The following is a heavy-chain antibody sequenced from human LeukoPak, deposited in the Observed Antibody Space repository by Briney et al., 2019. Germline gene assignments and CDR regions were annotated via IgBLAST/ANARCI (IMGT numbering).Heavy chain of an antibody. Sequence: ASVKVSCKASGYTFTSYYMHWVRQAPGQGLEWMGIINPSGGSTGYAQKFQGRITMTRDMSTSTVYMELSSLRSEDTAVYYCARDRYGAAAGTGFDYWGQGTLVTVSS. CDR1: GYTFTSYY. D-gene: IGHD6-13*01. CDR2: INPSGGST. J-gene: IGHJ4*02. CDR3: ARDRYGAAAGTGFDY. V-gene: IGHV1-46*01.